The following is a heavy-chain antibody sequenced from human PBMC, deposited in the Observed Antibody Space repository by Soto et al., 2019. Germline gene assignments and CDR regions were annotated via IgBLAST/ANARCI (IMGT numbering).Heavy chain of an antibody. D-gene: IGHD6-19*01. J-gene: IGHJ6*02. V-gene: IGHV1-69*12. Sequence: QVQLLQSGAEVKKPGSSVRVSCEASGGSFRTYSISWVQQAPGQGLEWMGEIIPIFGTVNYAQKFQGRVTITADEPTTTVYMDLRSLRSEDTAVYYCAKGAVAGTPTSYYYYGMDVGGQGTTVNVSS. CDR2: IIPIFGTV. CDR1: GGSFRTYS. CDR3: AKGAVAGTPTSYYYYGMDV.